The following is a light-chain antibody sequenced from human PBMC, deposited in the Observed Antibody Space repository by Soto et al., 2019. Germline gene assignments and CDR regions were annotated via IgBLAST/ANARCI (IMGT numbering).Light chain of an antibody. CDR3: CSYAGGTSVV. CDR1: SSDVGRYNL. CDR2: EDI. J-gene: IGLJ2*01. Sequence: QPASVSGSLGQSITISCTGSSSDVGRYNLVSWYQQHPGKAPKLLIYEDIERPSGVSNRFSGSKSGNTASLTISGLQTEDEADYYCCSYAGGTSVVFGGGTKLTVL. V-gene: IGLV2-23*01.